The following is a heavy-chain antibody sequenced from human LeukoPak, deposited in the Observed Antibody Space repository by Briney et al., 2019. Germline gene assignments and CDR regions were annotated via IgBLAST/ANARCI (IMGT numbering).Heavy chain of an antibody. J-gene: IGHJ5*02. Sequence: GASVKVSCKASGGTFSSYAISWVRQAPGQGLEWMGGIIPIFGTANYAQKFQGRVTITADESTSTAYMELRSLRSDDTAVYYCARGISSSWPDGPNNWFDPRGQGTLVTVSS. D-gene: IGHD6-13*01. CDR2: IIPIFGTA. CDR1: GGTFSSYA. V-gene: IGHV1-69*13. CDR3: ARGISSSWPDGPNNWFDP.